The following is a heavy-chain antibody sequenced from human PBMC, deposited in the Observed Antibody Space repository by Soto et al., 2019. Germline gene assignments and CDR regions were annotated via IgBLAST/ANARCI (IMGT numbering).Heavy chain of an antibody. Sequence: ASVKVSCKASGYTFTSYAMHWVRQAPGQRLERMGWINAGNGNTKYSQKFQGRVTITADESTSTAYMELSSLRSEDTAVYYCASGVFAAYYYYYGMDVWGQGTTVTVSS. CDR1: GYTFTSYA. V-gene: IGHV1-3*01. J-gene: IGHJ6*02. D-gene: IGHD3-3*01. CDR3: ASGVFAAYYYYYGMDV. CDR2: INAGNGNT.